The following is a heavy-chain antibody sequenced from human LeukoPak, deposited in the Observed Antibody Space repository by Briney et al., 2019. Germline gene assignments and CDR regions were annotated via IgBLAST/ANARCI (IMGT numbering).Heavy chain of an antibody. J-gene: IGHJ4*02. V-gene: IGHV3-23*01. CDR1: GFTFSSYA. Sequence: GASLRLSCAASGFTFSSYAMSWVRQAPGKGLEWVSAISGSSGSTYYADSVKGRFTISRDNSKNTLYLQMNSLRAEDTAVYYCAAGYSSGWYVRYFDYWGQGTLVTVSS. D-gene: IGHD6-19*01. CDR2: ISGSSGST. CDR3: AAGYSSGWYVRYFDY.